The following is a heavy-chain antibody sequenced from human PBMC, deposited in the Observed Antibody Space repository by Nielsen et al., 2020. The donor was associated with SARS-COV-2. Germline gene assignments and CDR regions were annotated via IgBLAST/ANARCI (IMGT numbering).Heavy chain of an antibody. V-gene: IGHV3-74*01. Sequence: GESLKISCAASGFTFSSYWMHWVRQAPGKGLVWVSRINSDGSSTSYADSVKGRFTISRDNAKNTLYLQMNSLRAEDTAVYYSATRDYSTGWYSHDYWGQGTLVSVSS. J-gene: IGHJ4*02. D-gene: IGHD6-19*01. CDR3: ATRDYSTGWYSHDY. CDR1: GFTFSSYW. CDR2: INSDGSST.